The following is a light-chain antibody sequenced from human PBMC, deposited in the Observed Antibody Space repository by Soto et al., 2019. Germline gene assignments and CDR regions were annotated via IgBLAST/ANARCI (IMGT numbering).Light chain of an antibody. CDR2: ATS. Sequence: DIQMTQSPTPLSASVGDRVTITCRASQNIRSYLNWYQQIPGKAPNLLIYATSILQTGVPSRFSGSGTGTDFTLTINGLQPEDFATYYCQQGYTTRWTFGQGTKVDIK. CDR1: QNIRSY. J-gene: IGKJ1*01. CDR3: QQGYTTRWT. V-gene: IGKV1-39*01.